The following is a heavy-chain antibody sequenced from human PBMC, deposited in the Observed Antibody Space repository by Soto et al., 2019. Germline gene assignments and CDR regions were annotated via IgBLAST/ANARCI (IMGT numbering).Heavy chain of an antibody. J-gene: IGHJ2*01. Sequence: QDQLVQSGAEVKKPGSSVKVSCKASGGTFSSHIFSWVRQAPGQGLEWMGRIIPALGTATYAQKFQGRVTITADESATTVYMELNSLRSEDTAVYYCARPDFGDYWYFDLWGRGTLVTVSS. CDR3: ARPDFGDYWYFDL. CDR1: GGTFSSHI. D-gene: IGHD4-17*01. V-gene: IGHV1-69*08. CDR2: IIPALGTA.